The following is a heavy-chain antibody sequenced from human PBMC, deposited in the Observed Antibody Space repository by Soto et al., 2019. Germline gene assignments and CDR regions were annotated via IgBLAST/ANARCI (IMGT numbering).Heavy chain of an antibody. CDR3: ARAEPYSTSSPFDY. Sequence: QVQLVQSGAEVKKPGASVKVSCKTSGYTFTNYNIIWVRQATGQGLEWMGWMNPNSGNTGYAQKFQGRVTMTRNTSINTVYMELSSLRSGDTAVYYCARAEPYSTSSPFDYWGQGTLVTVSS. D-gene: IGHD6-6*01. CDR1: GYTFTNYN. J-gene: IGHJ4*02. CDR2: MNPNSGNT. V-gene: IGHV1-8*01.